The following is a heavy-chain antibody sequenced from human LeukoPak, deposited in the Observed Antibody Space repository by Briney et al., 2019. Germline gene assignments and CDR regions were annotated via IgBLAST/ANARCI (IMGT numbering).Heavy chain of an antibody. D-gene: IGHD3-10*01. CDR2: ISYDGSNK. V-gene: IGHV3-30-3*01. CDR3: ARGGGLGGDWYFDL. CDR1: GFTFSSYA. J-gene: IGHJ2*01. Sequence: GGSLRLSCAASGFTFSSYAMHWVRQAPGKGLEWVAVISYDGSNKYYADSVKGRFTISRDNSKNTLYLQMNSLRAEDTAVYYCARGGGLGGDWYFDLWGRGTLVTVSS.